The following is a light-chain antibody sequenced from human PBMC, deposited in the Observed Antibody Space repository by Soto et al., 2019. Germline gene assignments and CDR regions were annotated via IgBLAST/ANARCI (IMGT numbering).Light chain of an antibody. CDR1: SGEGGVYNY. J-gene: IGLJ1*01. CDR3: ISYTGSTNSV. CDR2: QVT. Sequence: QSALAQPAAVSGSPGQSITICCTGTSGEGGVYNYVSWYQQHPDKAPKLMIYQVTNRHTGDSNRFSGSKSGNTASLTVSELQAEDEADYYRISYTGSTNSVFGPGTKVTVL. V-gene: IGLV2-14*01.